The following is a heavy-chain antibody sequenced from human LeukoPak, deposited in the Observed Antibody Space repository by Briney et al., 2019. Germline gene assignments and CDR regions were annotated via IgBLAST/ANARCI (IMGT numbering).Heavy chain of an antibody. CDR3: ARGRYCSGGSCYSGLSWFDP. V-gene: IGHV1-3*01. J-gene: IGHJ5*02. Sequence: GASVKVSCKASGYTFTSYAMHWVRQAPGQRLEWTGWINAGNGNTKYSQKFQGRVTITRDTSASTAYMELSSLRSEDTAVYYCARGRYCSGGSCYSGLSWFDPWGQGTLVTVSS. CDR1: GYTFTSYA. D-gene: IGHD2-15*01. CDR2: INAGNGNT.